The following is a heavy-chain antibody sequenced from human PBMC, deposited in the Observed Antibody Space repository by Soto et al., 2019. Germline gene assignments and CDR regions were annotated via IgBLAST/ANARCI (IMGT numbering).Heavy chain of an antibody. CDR2: ISGSGGST. D-gene: IGHD6-13*01. CDR1: GFTFSNYA. CDR3: AKDQGSSWYEIDY. V-gene: IGHV3-23*01. J-gene: IGHJ4*02. Sequence: GGSLRLSCAASGFTFSNYAVTWVRQAPGKGLEWVSTISGSGGSTYYADSVKGLFTISRDNSKNTLYLQMNSLRSEDTAVYYCAKDQGSSWYEIDYWGQGTLVTVSS.